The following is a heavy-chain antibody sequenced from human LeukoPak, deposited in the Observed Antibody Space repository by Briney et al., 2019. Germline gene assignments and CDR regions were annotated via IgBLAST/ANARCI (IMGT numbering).Heavy chain of an antibody. Sequence: SETLSLTCTVSGYPVSSDYYWGWIRQPPGKGPEWIGSIYHDGNTYYNPSLKSRVTISVDTSKNQFSLKLTSMTAADTAVYYCARATTVTTRWFDPWGQGTLVTVSS. V-gene: IGHV4-38-2*02. CDR2: IYHDGNT. D-gene: IGHD4-11*01. CDR3: ARATTVTTRWFDP. CDR1: GYPVSSDYY. J-gene: IGHJ5*02.